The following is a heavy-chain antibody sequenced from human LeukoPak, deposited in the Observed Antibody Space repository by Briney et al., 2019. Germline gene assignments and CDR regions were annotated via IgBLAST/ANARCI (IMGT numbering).Heavy chain of an antibody. CDR1: GFTFSSYA. CDR3: ARGLRSYTSWYYGMDV. J-gene: IGHJ6*02. Sequence: PGGSLRLSCAASGFTFSSYAMSWVRQAPGKGLEWVSAISGSGTSTYYADAVKGRFTISRDNSKNTLYLQMNSLRAEDTAVYYCARGLRSYTSWYYGMDVWGQGTTVTVSS. CDR2: ISGSGTST. V-gene: IGHV3-23*01.